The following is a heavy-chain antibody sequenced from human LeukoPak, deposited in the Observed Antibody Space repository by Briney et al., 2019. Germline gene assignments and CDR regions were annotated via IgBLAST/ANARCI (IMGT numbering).Heavy chain of an antibody. CDR1: GFTVSGTY. D-gene: IGHD2-15*01. CDR2: IFDAGRT. J-gene: IGHJ4*02. Sequence: PGGSLRLSCAASGFTVSGTYMSWVRQAAGKGGEWVSTIFDAGRTTYADSLKARFTISRDNTKNTLYLQMNSLRAEDTAVYYCARSRGYCSGGSCYPFDYWGQGTLVTVSS. CDR3: ARSRGYCSGGSCYPFDY. V-gene: IGHV3-66*01.